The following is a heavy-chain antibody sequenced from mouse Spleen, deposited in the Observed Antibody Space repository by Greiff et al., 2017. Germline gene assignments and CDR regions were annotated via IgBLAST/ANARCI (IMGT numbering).Heavy chain of an antibody. CDR2: ISSGGGNT. D-gene: IGHD2-10*02. V-gene: IGHV5-9-3*01. CDR3: ARLWYGNSAWFAY. J-gene: IGHJ3*01. CDR1: GFTFSGYA. Sequence: EVQLVESGGGLVKLGGSLKLSCAASGFTFSGYAMSWVRQTPEKRLEWVATISSGGGNTYYPDSVKGRFTISRDNAKNTLYLQMSSLKSEDTAMYYCARLWYGNSAWFAYWGQGTLVTVSA.